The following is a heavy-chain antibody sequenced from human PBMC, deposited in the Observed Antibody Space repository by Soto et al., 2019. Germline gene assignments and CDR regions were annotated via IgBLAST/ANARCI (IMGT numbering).Heavy chain of an antibody. V-gene: IGHV3-30*18. CDR3: AKDLPRAYYYGMDV. CDR2: ISYDGSNK. Sequence: GGSLRLSCAASGFTFSSYGMHWVRQAPGKGLEWVAVISYDGSNKYYADSVKGRFTISRDNSKNTLYLQMNSLRAEDTAVYYCAKDLPRAYYYGMDVWGQGTTVTVSS. CDR1: GFTFSSYG. J-gene: IGHJ6*02.